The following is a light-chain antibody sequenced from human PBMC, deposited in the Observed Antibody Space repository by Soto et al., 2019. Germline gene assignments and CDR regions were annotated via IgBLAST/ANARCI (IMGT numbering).Light chain of an antibody. J-gene: IGLJ7*01. CDR3: QTWGPGSASVV. V-gene: IGLV4-69*01. Sequence: QPVLTQSPSASASLGASVKLTCTLSSGHSNYAIAWHQQQPEKGPRYLMKVNSGGSHIKGDGIPDRFSGSSSGAERYLFISSLPSEDEADYSCQTWGPGSASVVFGGGTQLTVL. CDR1: SGHSNYA. CDR2: VNSGGSH.